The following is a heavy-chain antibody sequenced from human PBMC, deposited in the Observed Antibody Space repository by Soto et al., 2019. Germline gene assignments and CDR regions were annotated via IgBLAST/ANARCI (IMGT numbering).Heavy chain of an antibody. CDR1: GGSMSKYY. J-gene: IGHJ4*02. D-gene: IGHD1-26*01. CDR3: ARTVGAAYYFDF. CDR2: VYTSGST. Sequence: PSETLSLTCNVSGGSMSKYYWSWIRQPAGKGLGWIGRVYTSGSTNYNPSLKSRVTMSIDTSNNHFSLKLNSVTAADTAVYYCARTVGAAYYFDFWGQGTLVTVSS. V-gene: IGHV4-4*07.